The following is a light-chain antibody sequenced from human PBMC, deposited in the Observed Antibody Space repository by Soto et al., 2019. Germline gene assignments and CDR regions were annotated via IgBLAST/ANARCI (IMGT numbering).Light chain of an antibody. Sequence: QSVLTQPPSASGSPGQSVTISCTGTSSDVGGYNYVSWYQQHPGKAPKLMIYEVTKRPSGVPDRLSGSKSGNTASLTVSGLQAEDEADYYCHSYAASNNFYVFGTGTKLTVL. CDR2: EVT. CDR1: SSDVGGYNY. J-gene: IGLJ1*01. CDR3: HSYAASNNFYV. V-gene: IGLV2-8*01.